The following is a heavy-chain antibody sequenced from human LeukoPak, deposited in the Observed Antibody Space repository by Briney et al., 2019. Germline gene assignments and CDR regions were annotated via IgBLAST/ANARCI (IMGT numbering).Heavy chain of an antibody. CDR2: ISAYNGNT. D-gene: IGHD3-22*01. Sequence: ASVKVSCQASGSTFTSYGISWVRQAPGQGLEWMGWISAYNGNTNYAQKLQGRVTMTTDTSTSTAYMGLRSLRSDDTAVYYCARVPFYDSSGYRTPGGDYWGQGTLVTVSS. CDR1: GSTFTSYG. V-gene: IGHV1-18*01. CDR3: ARVPFYDSSGYRTPGGDY. J-gene: IGHJ4*02.